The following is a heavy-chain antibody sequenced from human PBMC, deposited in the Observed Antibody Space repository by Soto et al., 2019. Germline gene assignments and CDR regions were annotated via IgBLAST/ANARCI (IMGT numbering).Heavy chain of an antibody. V-gene: IGHV4-4*02. CDR1: GDSVTSNVW. CDR3: ARDAAVPGESDRFDY. CDR2: AYHNGLT. Sequence: SETLSLTCAVSGDSVTSNVWWSWVRQPPGKGLEWIGEAYHNGLTDYSPSLKSRVTMSVDTSKNEFSLKLTSLTAADTAIYYCARDAAVPGESDRFDYWGQGTLVTVSS. J-gene: IGHJ4*02. D-gene: IGHD6-19*01.